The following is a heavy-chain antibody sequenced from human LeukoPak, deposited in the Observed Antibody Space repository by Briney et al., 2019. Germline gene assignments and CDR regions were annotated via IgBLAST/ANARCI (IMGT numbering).Heavy chain of an antibody. CDR3: ARSAAGTYY. J-gene: IGHJ4*02. D-gene: IGHD1-1*01. CDR2: ISSSSSYK. V-gene: IGHV3-21*01. Sequence: GGSLRLSCVASGFTFSSYSMNWVRQAPGKGLEWVSSISSSSSYKYYTDSVKGRFTISRDNAKNSLYLQMNSLRAEDTAVYYCARSAAGTYYWGQGALVTVSS. CDR1: GFTFSSYS.